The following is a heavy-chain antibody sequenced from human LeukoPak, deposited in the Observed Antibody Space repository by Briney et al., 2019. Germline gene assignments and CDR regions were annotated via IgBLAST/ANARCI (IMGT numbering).Heavy chain of an antibody. CDR1: GYIFSDHA. CDR3: ARASGSYRYYFDY. CDR2: IWYDGSNK. Sequence: GRSLRLSCAASGYIFSDHAMHWVRQAPGKGLEWVAVIWYDGSNKYYADSVKGRFTISRDNSKNTLYLQMNSLRAEDTAVYYCARASGSYRYYFDYWGQGTLVTVSS. D-gene: IGHD1-26*01. V-gene: IGHV3-33*08. J-gene: IGHJ4*02.